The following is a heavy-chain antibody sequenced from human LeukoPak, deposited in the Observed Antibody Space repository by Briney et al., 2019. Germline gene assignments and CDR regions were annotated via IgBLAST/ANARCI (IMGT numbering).Heavy chain of an antibody. Sequence: PSETLSLTCTVSGGSITSSSHYWGWIRQPPGKGLEWIGSIYYSGDTYYNPSLKSRVTISVDTSKSQFSLRLSSVTAADTAVYYCARHDPIVGTPDAFDIWGQGTMVTVSS. CDR1: GGSITSSSHY. J-gene: IGHJ3*02. CDR3: ARHDPIVGTPDAFDI. D-gene: IGHD1-26*01. CDR2: IYYSGDT. V-gene: IGHV4-39*01.